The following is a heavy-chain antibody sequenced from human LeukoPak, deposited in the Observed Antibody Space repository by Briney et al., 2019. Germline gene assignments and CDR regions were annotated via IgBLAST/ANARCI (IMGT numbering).Heavy chain of an antibody. J-gene: IGHJ4*02. CDR3: ARGPPNWGMVGH. CDR1: GYTFTSFD. V-gene: IGHV1-8*01. D-gene: IGHD7-27*01. CDR2: MKSNNGHT. Sequence: ASVTVSCKASGYTFTSFDFNWVRQATGQGLEWMGWMKSNNGHTGYAQKFQGRVTMTRDTSISTAYMELSSLTFEDTAVYYCARGPPNWGMVGHWGQGTLVTVSS.